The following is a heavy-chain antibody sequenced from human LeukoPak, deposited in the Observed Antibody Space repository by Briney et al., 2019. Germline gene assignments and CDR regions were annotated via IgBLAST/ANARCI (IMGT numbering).Heavy chain of an antibody. CDR3: AQGAVMGPFGY. CDR2: ISSSSSTI. CDR1: GFTFSSYS. V-gene: IGHV3-48*04. Sequence: GGSLRLSCAASGFTFSSYSMNWVRQAPGEGLEWISYISSSSSTIYYADSVKGRFTISRDNAKNSLYLQMNSLRAEDTAVYYCAQGAVMGPFGYWGQGILVTVSS. D-gene: IGHD3-16*01. J-gene: IGHJ4*02.